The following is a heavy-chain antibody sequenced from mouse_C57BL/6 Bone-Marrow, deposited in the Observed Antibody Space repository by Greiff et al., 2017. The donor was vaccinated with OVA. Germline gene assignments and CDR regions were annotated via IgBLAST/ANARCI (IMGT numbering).Heavy chain of an antibody. CDR1: GFSFNTYA. CDR2: IRSKSNNYAT. CDR3: VRHDYGGAY. D-gene: IGHD1-1*01. V-gene: IGHV10-1*01. Sequence: EVQLQESGGGLVQPKGSLKLSCAASGFSFNTYAMNWVRQAPGKGLEWVARIRSKSNNYATYYADSVKDRFTISRDDSESMLYLQMNNLKTEDTAMYYCVRHDYGGAYWGQGTLVTVSA. J-gene: IGHJ3*01.